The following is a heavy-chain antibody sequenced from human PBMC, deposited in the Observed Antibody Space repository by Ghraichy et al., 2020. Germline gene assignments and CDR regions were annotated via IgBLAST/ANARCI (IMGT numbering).Heavy chain of an antibody. CDR2: INPNSGGT. J-gene: IGHJ6*02. D-gene: IGHD5-18*01. Sequence: ASVKVSCKASGYTFTGYYMHWVRQAPGQGLEWMGWINPNSGGTNYAQKFQGRVTMTRDTSISTAYMELSRLRSDDTAVYYCAREGTELWFRRTYYYYGMDVWGQGTTVTVSS. CDR3: AREGTELWFRRTYYYYGMDV. CDR1: GYTFTGYY. V-gene: IGHV1-2*02.